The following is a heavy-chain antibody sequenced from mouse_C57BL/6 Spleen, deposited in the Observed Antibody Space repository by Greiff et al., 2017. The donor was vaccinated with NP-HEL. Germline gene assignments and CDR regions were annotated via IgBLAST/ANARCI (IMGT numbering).Heavy chain of an antibody. D-gene: IGHD2-10*01. CDR3: TRPSYSSFAY. Sequence: ESGAELVRPGASVTLSCKASGYTFTDYEMHWVKQTPVHGLEWIGAIDPETGGTAYNQKFKGKAILTADKSSSTAYMELRSLTSEDSAVYYCTRPSYSSFAYWGQGTLVTVSA. CDR2: IDPETGGT. CDR1: GYTFTDYE. V-gene: IGHV1-15*01. J-gene: IGHJ3*01.